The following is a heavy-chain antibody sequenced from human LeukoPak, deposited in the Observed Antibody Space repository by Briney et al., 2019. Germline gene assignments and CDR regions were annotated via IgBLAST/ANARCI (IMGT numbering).Heavy chain of an antibody. V-gene: IGHV3-23*01. J-gene: IGHJ4*02. Sequence: GGSLRLSCSASGFTFSTYAMSWVRQAPGKRLEWVSVISVSAGNAFAADSVRGRFTISRDNSRNTLYLQMNSLRPEDTAIYYCAKTRKSIAAFDYWGQGTLVTVSS. CDR2: ISVSAGNA. D-gene: IGHD6-6*01. CDR1: GFTFSTYA. CDR3: AKTRKSIAAFDY.